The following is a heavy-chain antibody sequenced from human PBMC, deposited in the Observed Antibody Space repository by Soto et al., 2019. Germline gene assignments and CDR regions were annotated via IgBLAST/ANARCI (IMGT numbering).Heavy chain of an antibody. V-gene: IGHV4-34*01. D-gene: IGHD6-13*01. Sequence: VQLVESGGGLVKPGGSLRLSCTGSGFTFSDHSMNWVRQAPGKGLEWIGEINHDGTANYSPSLASRVTISVDTSKNHFSLNLISVTAADTAVYYCARGQARYSSSLEYYWGQGTLVTVSS. CDR1: GFTFSDHS. CDR3: ARGQARYSSSLEYY. CDR2: INHDGTA. J-gene: IGHJ4*02.